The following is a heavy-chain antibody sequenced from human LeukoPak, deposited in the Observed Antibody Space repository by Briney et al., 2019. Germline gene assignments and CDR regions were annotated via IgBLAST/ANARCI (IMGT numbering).Heavy chain of an antibody. J-gene: IGHJ4*02. CDR2: IYHSGTT. CDR1: GDSINGYF. Sequence: PSETLSLTCTVSGDSINGYFWGWIRQPPGKGLEWIGYIYHSGTTNYNPSLKSRVTILVDTSKSQFSLRLSSVTAADTAVYYCARQDTSMVTYYWGQGTLVTVSS. D-gene: IGHD5-18*01. V-gene: IGHV4-59*08. CDR3: ARQDTSMVTYY.